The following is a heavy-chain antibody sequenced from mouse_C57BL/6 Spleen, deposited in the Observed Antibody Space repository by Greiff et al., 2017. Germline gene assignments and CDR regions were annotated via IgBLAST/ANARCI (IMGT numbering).Heavy chain of an antibody. D-gene: IGHD2-3*01. CDR2: IHPNSGST. CDR1: GYTFTSYW. Sequence: QVQLQQPGAELVKPGASVKLSCKVSGYTFTSYWMHWVKQRPGQGLEWIGMIHPNSGSTNYNEKFKSKATLTVDKSSSTAYMQLSSLTSEDSAVYYCARIYDGYYGYWGQGTTLTVSS. CDR3: ARIYDGYYGY. J-gene: IGHJ2*01. V-gene: IGHV1-64*01.